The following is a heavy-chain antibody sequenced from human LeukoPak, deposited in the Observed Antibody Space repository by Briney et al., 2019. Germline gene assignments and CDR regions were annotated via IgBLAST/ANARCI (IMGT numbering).Heavy chain of an antibody. CDR2: IYTSGST. Sequence: LETLSLTCTVSGGSISSYYWSWIRQPPGKGLEWIGYIYTSGSTNYNPSLKSRVTISVDTSKNQFSLKLSSVTAADTAVYYCARHPRSGHAFDYWGQGTLVTVSS. CDR1: GGSISSYY. V-gene: IGHV4-4*09. CDR3: ARHPRSGHAFDY. J-gene: IGHJ4*02.